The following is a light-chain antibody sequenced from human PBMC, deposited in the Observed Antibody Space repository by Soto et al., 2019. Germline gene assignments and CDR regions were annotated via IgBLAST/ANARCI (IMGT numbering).Light chain of an antibody. CDR1: QSVSSSY. J-gene: IGKJ1*01. CDR3: QQYGSSPPASPWT. V-gene: IGKV3-20*01. CDR2: GAS. Sequence: EIVLTQSPGTLSLSPGERATLSCRASQSVSSSYLAWYQQKPGQAPRLLIYGASSRATGIPDRFSGSGSGTDFTLTISRLEPEDFAVYYCQQYGSSPPASPWTFGQGTKVEIK.